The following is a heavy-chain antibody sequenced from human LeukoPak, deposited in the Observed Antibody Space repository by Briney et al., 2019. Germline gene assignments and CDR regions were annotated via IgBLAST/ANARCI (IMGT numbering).Heavy chain of an antibody. V-gene: IGHV1-2*02. Sequence: ASVKVSCKASGYTFTGYYMHWVRQAPGQGLEWMGWINPNSGGTNYAQKFQGRVTVTRDTSISTAYMELSRLRSDDTAVYYCARVFNRAASMVRGVIGYWGQGTLVTVSS. CDR3: ARVFNRAASMVRGVIGY. D-gene: IGHD3-10*01. J-gene: IGHJ4*02. CDR1: GYTFTGYY. CDR2: INPNSGGT.